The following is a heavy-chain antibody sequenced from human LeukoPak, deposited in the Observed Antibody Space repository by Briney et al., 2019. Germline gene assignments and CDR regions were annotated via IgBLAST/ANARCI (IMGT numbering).Heavy chain of an antibody. V-gene: IGHV1-8*01. Sequence: ASVKVSCKASGYTFTSYDINWVRQATGQGLEWMGWMNPNSGNIGYAQKFQGRVTMTRNTSISTAYMELSSLRSEDTAVYYCARERSYPTDYYYYGMDVWGQGTTVTVSS. CDR1: GYTFTSYD. CDR3: ARERSYPTDYYYYGMDV. CDR2: MNPNSGNI. J-gene: IGHJ6*02. D-gene: IGHD3-16*02.